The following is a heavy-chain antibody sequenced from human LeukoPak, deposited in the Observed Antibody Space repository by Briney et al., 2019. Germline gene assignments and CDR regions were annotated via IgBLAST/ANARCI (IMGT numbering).Heavy chain of an antibody. D-gene: IGHD5-18*01. CDR2: INHRGST. CDR3: ARNSYGHRVLDY. J-gene: IGHJ4*02. Sequence: SETLSLTCAIYGGSFSGYYWSWIRQPPGKGLEWIGEINHRGSTNYNPSLKSRVTISVDTSRNSFSLELSSVTAADTAVYYCARNSYGHRVLDYWGQGTLVTVSS. V-gene: IGHV4-34*01. CDR1: GGSFSGYY.